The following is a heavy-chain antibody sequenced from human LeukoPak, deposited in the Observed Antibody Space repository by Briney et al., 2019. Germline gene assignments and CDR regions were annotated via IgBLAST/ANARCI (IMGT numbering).Heavy chain of an antibody. D-gene: IGHD3-10*01. CDR1: GFTFTNYG. J-gene: IGHJ6*03. Sequence: GGSLRLSCAASGFTFTNYGMHWVRQAIGKGLEWVSGIGTAGDTYYPGSVKGRFTISRENAKNSMYLQMNSLRAEDTAVYYCAKDAITMVRGHPFYYYYMDVWGKGTTVTISS. V-gene: IGHV3-13*01. CDR2: IGTAGDT. CDR3: AKDAITMVRGHPFYYYYMDV.